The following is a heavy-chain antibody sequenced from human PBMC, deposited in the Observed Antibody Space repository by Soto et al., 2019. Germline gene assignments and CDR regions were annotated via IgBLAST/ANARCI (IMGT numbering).Heavy chain of an antibody. CDR3: AAFLVITPAAADS. Sequence: PGGSLRLSCAASGFTFSSYAMSWVRQAPGKGLEWVSAISGSGGSTYYADSVKGRFTISRDNSKDTLYLQMNSLRAEDTAVYYFAAFLVITPAAADSRSQGSPVTVSS. V-gene: IGHV3-23*01. D-gene: IGHD3-22*01. CDR1: GFTFSSYA. CDR2: ISGSGGST. J-gene: IGHJ5*01.